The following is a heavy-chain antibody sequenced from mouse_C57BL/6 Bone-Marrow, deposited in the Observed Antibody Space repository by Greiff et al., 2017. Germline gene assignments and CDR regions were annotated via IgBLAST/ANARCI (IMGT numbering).Heavy chain of an antibody. D-gene: IGHD1-1*01. CDR3: ARSFTTVVIDY. Sequence: VQLLQSGAELAKPGASVKLSCKASGYTFTSYWMHWVKQRPGQGLEWIGYINPSSGYTKYNQKVKDRVTFTADKSTSTTYMQLSSLTYEDSAVYYCARSFTTVVIDYWGQGTTLTVSS. J-gene: IGHJ2*01. CDR1: GYTFTSYW. CDR2: INPSSGYT. V-gene: IGHV1-7*01.